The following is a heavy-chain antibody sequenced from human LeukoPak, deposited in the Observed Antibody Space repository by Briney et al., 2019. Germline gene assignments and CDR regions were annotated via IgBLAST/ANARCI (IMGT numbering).Heavy chain of an antibody. J-gene: IGHJ3*01. CDR1: GFTLNNFG. V-gene: IGHV3-20*04. CDR3: AREEGDGFDV. CDR2: INWNGGST. Sequence: GGSLRLSCATSGFTLNNFGIHWVRQAPGKGLEWVSGINWNGGSTGYADSVKGRFTISRDNAKNSLYLQMNSLRAEDTALYYCAREEGDGFDVWGQGTMVTVSS.